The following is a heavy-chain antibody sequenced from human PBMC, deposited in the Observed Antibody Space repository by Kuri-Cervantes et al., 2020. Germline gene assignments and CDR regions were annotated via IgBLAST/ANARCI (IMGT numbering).Heavy chain of an antibody. CDR1: GYTFTSYA. J-gene: IGHJ6*02. CDR2: IIPIFGTA. V-gene: IGHV1-69*13. Sequence: SVKVSCKASGYTFTSYAISWVRQAPGQGLEWMGGIIPIFGTANYAQKFQGRVTITADESTSTAYMELSSLRSEDTAVYYCARELVTPYYYYGMDVWGQGTTVTVSS. CDR3: ARELVTPYYYYGMDV. D-gene: IGHD1-26*01.